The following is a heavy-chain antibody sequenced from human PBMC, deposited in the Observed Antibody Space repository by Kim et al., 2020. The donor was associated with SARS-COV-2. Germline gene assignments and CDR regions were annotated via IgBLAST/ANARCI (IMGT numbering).Heavy chain of an antibody. V-gene: IGHV3-9*01. CDR3: AKGGVATINFPFDY. Sequence: GGSLRLSCAASGFTFGDYAMHWVRQAPGKGLEWVSGISWNSGSIGYADSVKGRFTISRDNAKNSLYLQMNSLRAEDTALYYCAKGGVATINFPFDYWGQGTLVTVSS. J-gene: IGHJ4*02. CDR1: GFTFGDYA. D-gene: IGHD5-12*01. CDR2: ISWNSGSI.